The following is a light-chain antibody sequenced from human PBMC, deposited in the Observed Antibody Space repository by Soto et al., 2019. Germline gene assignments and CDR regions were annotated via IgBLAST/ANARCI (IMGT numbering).Light chain of an antibody. CDR2: GAS. V-gene: IGKV3-15*01. CDR1: QSVKSS. J-gene: IGKJ1*01. Sequence: VMTQSPATLSVSPGERATLSCRASQSVKSSLAWYQQKPGQGPRLLIYGASTRATGIPVRFSGSGSGTDFTLTIDSLQSEDFAVYYCQQYNDWPPITFGQGTKVEF. CDR3: QQYNDWPPIT.